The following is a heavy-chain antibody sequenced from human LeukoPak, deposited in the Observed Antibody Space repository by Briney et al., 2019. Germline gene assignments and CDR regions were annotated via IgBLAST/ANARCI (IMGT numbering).Heavy chain of an antibody. J-gene: IGHJ4*02. CDR2: IKEDGSEK. Sequence: GGSLRLSCAASGFTFSRNWMSWVRQAPGKGLEWVANIKEDGSEKYYVDSVKGRFTISRDNAKNSLYLQMNSLRAEDTAVYYCARAAAAGRYYPDYWGQGTLVTVSS. V-gene: IGHV3-7*01. D-gene: IGHD6-19*01. CDR3: ARAAAAGRYYPDY. CDR1: GFTFSRNW.